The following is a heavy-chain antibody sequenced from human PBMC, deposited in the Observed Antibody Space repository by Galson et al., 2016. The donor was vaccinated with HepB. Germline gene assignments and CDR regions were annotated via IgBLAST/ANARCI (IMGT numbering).Heavy chain of an antibody. Sequence: SETLSLTCSVYGGSFSGYYWSWIRQPPGKGLEWIGEINHRGSTKYNPSLKSRVTISVDTSKNQFSLKLSSVTAADTAVYYCARDEGLYNGMDVWGQGTTVTVSS. CDR3: ARDEGLYNGMDV. CDR2: INHRGST. J-gene: IGHJ6*02. V-gene: IGHV4-34*01. CDR1: GGSFSGYY. D-gene: IGHD2-2*02.